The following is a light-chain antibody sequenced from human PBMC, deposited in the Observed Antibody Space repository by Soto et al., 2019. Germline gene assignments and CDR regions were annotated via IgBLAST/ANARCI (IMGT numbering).Light chain of an antibody. V-gene: IGLV2-14*01. CDR1: SGDVGRYDF. J-gene: IGLJ2*01. Sequence: QSALTQPASVSGSPGQSLTISCTGTSGDVGRYDFVSWYKHRPGKVPELIIFSDRFSGSKSGNTASLTISGLQAEDEADYYCSSYTTNRTPVFGGGTKVTVL. CDR3: SSYTTNRTPV.